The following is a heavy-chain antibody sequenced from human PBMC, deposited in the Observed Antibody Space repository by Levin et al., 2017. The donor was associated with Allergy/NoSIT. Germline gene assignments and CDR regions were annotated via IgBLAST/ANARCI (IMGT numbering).Heavy chain of an antibody. CDR2: INPNSGGT. CDR3: ARQGYSYGYLGAFDI. D-gene: IGHD5-18*01. V-gene: IGHV1-2*02. CDR1: GYTFTGYY. Sequence: ASVKVSCKASGYTFTGYYMHWVRQAPGQGLEWMGWINPNSGGTNYAQKFQGRVTMTRDTSISTAYMELSRLRSDDTAVYYCARQGYSYGYLGAFDIWGQGTMVTVSS. J-gene: IGHJ3*02.